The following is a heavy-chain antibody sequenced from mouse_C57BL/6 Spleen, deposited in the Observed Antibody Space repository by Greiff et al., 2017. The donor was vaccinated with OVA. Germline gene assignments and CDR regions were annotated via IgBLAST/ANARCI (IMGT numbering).Heavy chain of an antibody. CDR3: TKDSNDY. J-gene: IGHJ2*01. CDR1: GFNIKDDY. V-gene: IGHV14-4*01. Sequence: VQLQQSGAELVRPGASVKLSCTASGFNIKDDYMHWVKQRPEQGLEWIGWIDPENGDTEYASKFQGKATITADTSSNTAYLQLSSLTSEDTAVYYCTKDSNDYWGQGTTLTVSS. CDR2: IDPENGDT. D-gene: IGHD2-5*01.